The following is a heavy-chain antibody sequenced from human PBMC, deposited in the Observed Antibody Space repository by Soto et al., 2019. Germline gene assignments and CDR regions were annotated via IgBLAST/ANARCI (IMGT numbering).Heavy chain of an antibody. J-gene: IGHJ4*02. Sequence: EVQLVESGGGLVQPGGSLRLSCAASGFTFSSYWMHWVRQAPGKGLVWVSRINSDGSSTSYADSVKGRFTISRDNXXNTLYLQMNSLGAEDTAVYYCARDIGSSGWHYFDYWGQGTLVTVSS. V-gene: IGHV3-74*01. CDR1: GFTFSSYW. CDR2: INSDGSST. D-gene: IGHD6-19*01. CDR3: ARDIGSSGWHYFDY.